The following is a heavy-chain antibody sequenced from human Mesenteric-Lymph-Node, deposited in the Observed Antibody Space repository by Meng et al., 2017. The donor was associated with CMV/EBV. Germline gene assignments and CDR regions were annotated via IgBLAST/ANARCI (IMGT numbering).Heavy chain of an antibody. D-gene: IGHD3-9*01. J-gene: IGHJ4*02. CDR2: INHSGST. CDR1: GGSVSGYY. V-gene: IGHV4-34*01. CDR3: ARGSSYDILTGYFDY. Sequence: VQFQSWGSAIVKPSDALAVTCAVYGGSVSGYYWNWIRQSPEKGLEWIGEINHSGSTTYNPSFTSRIIISVDTSTNQISLNMSSVTAADTAVYYCARGSSYDILTGYFDYWGQGALVTVSS.